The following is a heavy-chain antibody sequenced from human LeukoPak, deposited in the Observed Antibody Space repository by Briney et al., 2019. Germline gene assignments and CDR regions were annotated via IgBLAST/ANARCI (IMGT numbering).Heavy chain of an antibody. V-gene: IGHV4-4*07. CDR2: ISAYGGT. J-gene: IGHJ4*01. D-gene: IGHD6-19*01. CDR1: ADFFSSYY. Sequence: SETLSLTCNVSADFFSSYYWSWLRQPAGKGPQWIGRISAYGGTNYSHSLTGRVTLSLDTSKQQLSLKISSMTAADTAVYYCARDLSSGWYYLDPWGQGALVTVSS. CDR3: ARDLSSGWYYLDP.